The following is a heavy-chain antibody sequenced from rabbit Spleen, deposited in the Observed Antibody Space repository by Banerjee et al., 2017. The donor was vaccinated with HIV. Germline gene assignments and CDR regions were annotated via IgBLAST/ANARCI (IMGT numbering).Heavy chain of an antibody. J-gene: IGHJ4*01. D-gene: IGHD4-1*01. CDR2: IDIGSSGFA. CDR3: ARDLAGAIGWNFYL. CDR1: GVSFISDSY. V-gene: IGHV1S40*01. Sequence: QPLEESGGDLVKPGASLTLTCTASGVSFISDSYLCWVRQAPGEGLERMACIDIGSSGFAYCATWAKSRFTISKASSTTVTLQMTRLTAADAAKYFCARDLAGAIGWNFYLWGPGTLVTVS.